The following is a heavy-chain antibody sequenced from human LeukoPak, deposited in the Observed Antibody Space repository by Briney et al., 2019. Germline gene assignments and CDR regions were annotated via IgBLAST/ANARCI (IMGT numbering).Heavy chain of an antibody. J-gene: IGHJ3*02. CDR1: GYTFTSYD. D-gene: IGHD2-15*01. Sequence: GASVKVSCKASGYTFTSYDINWVRQATGQGLEWMGWMNPNNGNTGSAQKFQGRITITRDTPANTAYMELSSLRSEDTAVYSCARDTCYGGTCFDDAFDIWGQGTMVTVSS. CDR2: MNPNNGNT. CDR3: ARDTCYGGTCFDDAFDI. V-gene: IGHV1-8*01.